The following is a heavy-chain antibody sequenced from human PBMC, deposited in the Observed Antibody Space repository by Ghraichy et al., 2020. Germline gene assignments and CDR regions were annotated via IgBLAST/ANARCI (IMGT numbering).Heavy chain of an antibody. V-gene: IGHV4-30-4*01. CDR1: GGSISSGDYY. CDR3: ARGTDSPPGYYYYGMDV. Sequence: SETLSLTCTVSGGSISSGDYYWSWIRQPPGKGLEWIGYIYYSGSTYYNPSLKSRVTISVDTSKNQFSLKLSSVTAADTAVYYCARGTDSPPGYYYYGMDVWGQGTTVTVSS. D-gene: IGHD2-8*02. J-gene: IGHJ6*02. CDR2: IYYSGST.